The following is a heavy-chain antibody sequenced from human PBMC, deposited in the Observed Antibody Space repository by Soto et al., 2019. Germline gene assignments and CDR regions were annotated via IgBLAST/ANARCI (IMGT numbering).Heavy chain of an antibody. D-gene: IGHD3-9*01. CDR1: GYTFTSYD. CDR3: AGSAPFDIYAITPVEF. Sequence: GASVKVSCKASGYTFTSYDINWVRQATGQGLEWMGWMNPNSGNTGYAQKFQGRVTMTRNTSISTAYMELSSLRSEDTAVYYCAGSAPFDIYAITPVEFWGQGTLVTVPQ. J-gene: IGHJ4*02. CDR2: MNPNSGNT. V-gene: IGHV1-8*01.